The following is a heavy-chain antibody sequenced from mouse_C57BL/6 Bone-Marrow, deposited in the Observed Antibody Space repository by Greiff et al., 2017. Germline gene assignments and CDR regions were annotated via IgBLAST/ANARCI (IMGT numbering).Heavy chain of an antibody. J-gene: IGHJ3*01. CDR3: TTGDSLAWFDY. CDR2: IDPENGDT. CDR1: GFNIKDDY. D-gene: IGHD3-3*01. V-gene: IGHV14-4*01. Sequence: VQLQQSGAELVRPGASVKLSCTASGFNIKDDYMHWVKQRPEQGLEWIGWIDPENGDTEYAPKFQGKATITADTSSNTAYLQLSSLTSEDTAVYDCTTGDSLAWFDYWGQGTLVTVSA.